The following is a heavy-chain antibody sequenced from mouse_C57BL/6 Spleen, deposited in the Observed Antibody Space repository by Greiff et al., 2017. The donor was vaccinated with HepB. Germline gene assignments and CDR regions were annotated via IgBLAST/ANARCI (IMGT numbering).Heavy chain of an antibody. CDR1: GFTFSSYA. J-gene: IGHJ2*01. V-gene: IGHV5-4*03. Sequence: EVKLVESGGGLVKPGGSLKLSCAASGFTFSSYAMSWVRQTPEKRLEWVATISDGGSYTYYPDNVKGRFTISRDNAKNNLYLQMSHLKSEDTAMYYCARGYYENWGQGTTLTVSS. CDR2: ISDGGSYT. D-gene: IGHD1-1*01. CDR3: ARGYYEN.